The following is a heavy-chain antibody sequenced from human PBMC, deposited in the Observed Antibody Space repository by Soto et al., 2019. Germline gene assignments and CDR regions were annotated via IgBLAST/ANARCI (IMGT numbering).Heavy chain of an antibody. Sequence: GGSLRLSCAASGFTFNNYAINWVRQVPGKGLEWVSGISGRGGNTFYADSMKGRFTISRDNSKNTVYLQMTNLRVEDTAIYYCAKHSNSGDYAGSFDSWGQGTLVTVSS. CDR3: AKHSNSGDYAGSFDS. CDR1: GFTFNNYA. CDR2: ISGRGGNT. D-gene: IGHD4-17*01. V-gene: IGHV3-23*01. J-gene: IGHJ4*02.